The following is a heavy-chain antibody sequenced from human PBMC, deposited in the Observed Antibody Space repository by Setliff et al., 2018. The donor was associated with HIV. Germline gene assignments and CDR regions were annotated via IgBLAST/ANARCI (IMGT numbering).Heavy chain of an antibody. CDR2: ISAYNGNT. D-gene: IGHD6-19*01. CDR3: ARDWPPYSSPRNWFDP. CDR1: GGTFSSYA. V-gene: IGHV1-18*01. Sequence: ASVKVSCKASGGTFSSYAISWVRQAPGQGLEWMGWISAYNGNTNYAQKLQGRATMTPDTSTSTAYMELRSLRSDDTAVYYCARDWPPYSSPRNWFDPWGQGTLVTVSS. J-gene: IGHJ5*02.